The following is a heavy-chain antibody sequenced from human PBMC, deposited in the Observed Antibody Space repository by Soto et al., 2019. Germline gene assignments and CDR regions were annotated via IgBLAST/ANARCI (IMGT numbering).Heavy chain of an antibody. CDR1: GFTFSSYA. V-gene: IGHV3-23*01. CDR2: ISGSGGST. Sequence: GGSLRLSCAASGFTFSSYAMSWVRQAPGKGLEWVSAISGSGGSTYYADSVKGRFTISRDNSKNTLYLQMNSLRAEDTAVYYCAKDLSPRTGAYYDFWSGYYSDPWFDPWGQGTLVTVSS. J-gene: IGHJ5*02. D-gene: IGHD3-3*01. CDR3: AKDLSPRTGAYYDFWSGYYSDPWFDP.